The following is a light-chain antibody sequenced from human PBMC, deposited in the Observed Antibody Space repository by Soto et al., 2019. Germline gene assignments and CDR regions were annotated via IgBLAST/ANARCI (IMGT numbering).Light chain of an antibody. J-gene: IGLJ2*01. CDR2: DVT. CDR1: SSDIGGYDY. CDR3: ASHAGTSVV. V-gene: IGLV2-8*01. Sequence: QSALTQPPSASGAPGQSVTISCTGTSSDIGGYDYVSWYQQHPGGAPQLIIYDVTKRPSGVPDRCSGSKSVSTAALTVSGLQAEAEADYYCASHAGTSVVFGGGTQLTV.